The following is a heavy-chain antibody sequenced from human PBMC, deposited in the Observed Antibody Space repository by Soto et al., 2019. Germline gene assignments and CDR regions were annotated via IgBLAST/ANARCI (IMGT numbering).Heavy chain of an antibody. Sequence: PSGTLSLTCAVYGGSFIGYYWSWIRQPPGKGLEWIGEVNHSGSTNYNPSLKSRVTISVDTSKNQFSLKLSSVTAADTAVYYCARVRNYYGSGSTGGYFYYWGQGTLVTVSS. V-gene: IGHV4-34*01. CDR1: GGSFIGYY. CDR2: VNHSGST. D-gene: IGHD3-10*01. CDR3: ARVRNYYGSGSTGGYFYY. J-gene: IGHJ4*02.